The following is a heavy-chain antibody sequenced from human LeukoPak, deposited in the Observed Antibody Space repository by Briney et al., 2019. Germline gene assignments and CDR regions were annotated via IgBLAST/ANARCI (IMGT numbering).Heavy chain of an antibody. CDR1: GFTFSNYW. J-gene: IGHJ4*02. Sequence: PEGSLRLSCAASGFTFSNYWMHWVRQAPGKGLVWVSRISTDGSTTSYADSVKGRFTISRDNAKNTLYLQMNSLRAEDTAVYYCGRDRSNYVSIDYWGQGSLVHVSS. CDR2: ISTDGSTT. V-gene: IGHV3-74*01. D-gene: IGHD4-11*01. CDR3: GRDRSNYVSIDY.